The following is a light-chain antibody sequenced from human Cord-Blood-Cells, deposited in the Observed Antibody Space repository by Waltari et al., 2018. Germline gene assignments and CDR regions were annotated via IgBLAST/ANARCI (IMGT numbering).Light chain of an antibody. V-gene: IGLV2-11*01. CDR2: DVS. J-gene: IGLJ2*01. CDR1: SSDVGGYNY. CDR3: CSYAGSYTFAV. Sequence: QSALTQPRSVSGSPGQSVTISCTGTSSDVGGYNYVSWYQQHPGKAPKLMIYDVSKRPSGVPDRFSGSKSGNMASLTISGLQAEDEADYYCCSYAGSYTFAVFGGGTKLTVI.